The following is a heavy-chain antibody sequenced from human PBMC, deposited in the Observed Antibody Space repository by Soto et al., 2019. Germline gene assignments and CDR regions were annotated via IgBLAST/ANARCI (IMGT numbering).Heavy chain of an antibody. J-gene: IGHJ4*02. CDR3: ARDCRGIAAAVQATFDY. Sequence: ASVKVSCKASGYTFTSYGISWVRQAPGQGLEWMGWISAYNGNTNYAQKLQGRVTMTTDTSTSTAYMELRSLRSDDTAVYYCARDCRGIAAAVQATFDYWGQGTLVTVSS. D-gene: IGHD6-13*01. V-gene: IGHV1-18*01. CDR2: ISAYNGNT. CDR1: GYTFTSYG.